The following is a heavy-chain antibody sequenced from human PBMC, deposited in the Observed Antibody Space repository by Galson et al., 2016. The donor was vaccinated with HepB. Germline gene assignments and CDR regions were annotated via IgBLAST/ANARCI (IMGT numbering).Heavy chain of an antibody. J-gene: IGHJ2*01. Sequence: TLSLTCTVSGGSLSSGSHYWSWIRQPAGKGLEWIGRIYTSGRTDYNPSLQSRVTISKDTSKNPFSLNLSSVTAADTAVYYCARDPPYSVKGREWYFDLWGRGTLVAVSS. CDR1: GGSLSSGSHY. V-gene: IGHV4-61*02. CDR2: IYTSGRT. D-gene: IGHD4-17*01. CDR3: ARDPPYSVKGREWYFDL.